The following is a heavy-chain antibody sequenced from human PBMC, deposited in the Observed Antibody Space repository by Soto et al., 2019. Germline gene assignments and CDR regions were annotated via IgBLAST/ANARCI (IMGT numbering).Heavy chain of an antibody. V-gene: IGHV1-8*02. Sequence: AAVKVSCKAYGYTFTNNDVGWLRQATGQGSEWMXWXKXXXGXTXXXQXXXXRVTMNRDISIATAYMELNSLTSEDTPIYYCARMGSFGSLNWFDPWGQGTLITVSS. D-gene: IGHD5-18*01. CDR3: ARMGSFGSLNWFDP. J-gene: IGHJ5*02. CDR2: XKXXXGXT. CDR1: GYTFTNND.